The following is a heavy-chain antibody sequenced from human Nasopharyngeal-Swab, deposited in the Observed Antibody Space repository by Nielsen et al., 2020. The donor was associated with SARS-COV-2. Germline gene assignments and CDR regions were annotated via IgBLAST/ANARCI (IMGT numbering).Heavy chain of an antibody. Sequence: GESLKISCAASGFTFNYFGMHWVRQAPGKGLEWVAFISYEGSIRNYIDSVKGRFTISRDNSKNTLYLQMNSLRAEDTAVYYCANTGGYSLGFDYWGQGTLVTVSS. CDR1: GFTFNYFG. D-gene: IGHD5-18*01. J-gene: IGHJ4*02. CDR2: ISYEGSIR. CDR3: ANTGGYSLGFDY. V-gene: IGHV3-30*18.